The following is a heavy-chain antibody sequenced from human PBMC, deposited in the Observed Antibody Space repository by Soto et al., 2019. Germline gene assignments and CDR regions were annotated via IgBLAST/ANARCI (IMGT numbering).Heavy chain of an antibody. Sequence: SETLSLTCSVSGGTISSYYWSWVRQPPGKGLEWIGYIYSRGTTSYNPSLKSRATILVDTSKNQFSLRLTSVTATDTAVYYCATGRISRGLDVWGQGTTVTVSS. J-gene: IGHJ6*02. CDR1: GGTISSYY. CDR3: ATGRISRGLDV. CDR2: IYSRGTT. V-gene: IGHV4-59*12.